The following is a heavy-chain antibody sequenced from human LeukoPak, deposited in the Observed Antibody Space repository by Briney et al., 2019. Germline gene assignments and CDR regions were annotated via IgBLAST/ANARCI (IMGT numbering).Heavy chain of an antibody. CDR2: IYHSGST. Sequence: PSGTLSLTCAVSGGSISSSNWWSWVRQPPGKGLEWIGEIYHSGSTNYNPSLKSRVTISLDKSKNQFSLKLSSVTAADTAVYYCARGYCSSTSCSPRGGFDPWGQGTLVTVSS. V-gene: IGHV4-4*02. CDR1: GGSISSSNW. J-gene: IGHJ5*02. D-gene: IGHD2-2*01. CDR3: ARGYCSSTSCSPRGGFDP.